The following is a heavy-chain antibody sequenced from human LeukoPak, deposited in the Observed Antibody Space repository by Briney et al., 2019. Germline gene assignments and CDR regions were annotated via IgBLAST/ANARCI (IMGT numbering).Heavy chain of an antibody. V-gene: IGHV4-61*02. CDR1: GVSISSGNYY. CDR3: ASFDSSAAFFDY. CDR2: IYTSGST. D-gene: IGHD3-9*01. J-gene: IGHJ4*02. Sequence: SETLSLTCTVSGVSISSGNYYWTWIRQPAGKGLEWIGRIYTSGSTNYNPSLKSRVTISVDKSKNQFSLKLSSVTAADTAVYYCASFDSSAAFFDYWGQGTLVTVSS.